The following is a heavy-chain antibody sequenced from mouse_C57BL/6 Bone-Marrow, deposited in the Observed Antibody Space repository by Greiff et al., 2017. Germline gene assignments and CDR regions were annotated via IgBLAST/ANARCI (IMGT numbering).Heavy chain of an antibody. J-gene: IGHJ2*01. CDR3: ARYYFDY. CDR2: IYPGSGST. Sequence: GQGLEWIGDIYPGSGSTNYNEKFKSKATLTVDTSSSTAYMQLSSLTSEDSAVYYCARYYFDYWGQGTTLTVSS. V-gene: IGHV1-55*01.